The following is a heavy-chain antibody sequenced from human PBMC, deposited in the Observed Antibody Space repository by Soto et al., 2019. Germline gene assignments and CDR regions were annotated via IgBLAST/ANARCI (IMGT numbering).Heavy chain of an antibody. CDR3: ARGRGLLLWFGDPSLNYGMDV. Sequence: SETLSLTCAVFGGSFSGYYWSWIRQPPGKGLEWIGEINHSGSTNYNPSLKSRVTISVDTSKNQFSLKLSSVTAADTAVYYCARGRGLLLWFGDPSLNYGMDVWGQGTTVTVSS. D-gene: IGHD3-10*01. J-gene: IGHJ6*02. CDR1: GGSFSGYY. V-gene: IGHV4-34*01. CDR2: INHSGST.